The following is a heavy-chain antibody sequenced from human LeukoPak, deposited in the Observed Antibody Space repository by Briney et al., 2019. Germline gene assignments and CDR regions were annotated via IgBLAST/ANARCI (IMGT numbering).Heavy chain of an antibody. J-gene: IGHJ5*02. CDR3: ARGGVVVPAAIEHNWFDP. V-gene: IGHV4-34*01. CDR2: IAHSGST. D-gene: IGHD2-2*01. Sequence: SETLSLTCAVYGGSFSGYYWSWIRQPPGRGLEWIGEIAHSGSTKYNPSLKSRVTISVDASKNQFSLELTSVTAADTAVYYCARGGVVVPAAIEHNWFDPWGQGTLVTVSS. CDR1: GGSFSGYY.